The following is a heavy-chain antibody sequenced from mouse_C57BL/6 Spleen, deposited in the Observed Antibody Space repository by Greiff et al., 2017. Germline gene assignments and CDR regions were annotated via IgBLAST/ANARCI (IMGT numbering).Heavy chain of an antibody. J-gene: IGHJ2*01. CDR3: ARSSAYGNYGYSFDY. CDR1: GYTFTDYY. D-gene: IGHD2-10*02. V-gene: IGHV1-26*01. CDR2: INPNNGGT. Sequence: EVQLQQSGPELVKPGASVKISCKASGYTFTDYYMNWVKQSHGKSLEWIGDINPNNGGTSYNQKFKGKATLTVDKSSSTAYMELRSLTSEDSAVYSGARSSAYGNYGYSFDYGGQGTTRTVSS.